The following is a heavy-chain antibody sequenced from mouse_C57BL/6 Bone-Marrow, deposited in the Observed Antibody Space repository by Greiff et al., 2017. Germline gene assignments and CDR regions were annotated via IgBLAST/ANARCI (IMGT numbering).Heavy chain of an antibody. CDR2: ISYDGSN. V-gene: IGHV3-6*01. Sequence: EVQLQQSGPGLVKPSQSLSLTCSVTGYSITSGYYWNWIRQFPGNKLEWMGYISYDGSNNYNPSLKNRISITRDTSKNQFFLKLNSVTTEDTATYYCAREVPLYYYGSSAWFAYWGQGTLVTVSA. J-gene: IGHJ3*01. CDR1: GYSITSGYY. D-gene: IGHD1-1*01. CDR3: AREVPLYYYGSSAWFAY.